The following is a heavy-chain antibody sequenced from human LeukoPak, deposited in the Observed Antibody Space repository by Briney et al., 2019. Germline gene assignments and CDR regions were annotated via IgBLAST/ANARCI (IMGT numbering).Heavy chain of an antibody. D-gene: IGHD3-3*01. CDR1: GGSIGSSSYY. J-gene: IGHJ5*02. Sequence: SETLSLTCTVSGGSIGSSSYYWGWIRQPPGKGLEWIGSIYYSGSTYYNLSLKSRVTISVDTSKNQFSLKLSSVTAADTAVYYCASQYYDFWSGSGSDWFDPWGQGTLVTVSS. CDR2: IYYSGST. V-gene: IGHV4-39*07. CDR3: ASQYYDFWSGSGSDWFDP.